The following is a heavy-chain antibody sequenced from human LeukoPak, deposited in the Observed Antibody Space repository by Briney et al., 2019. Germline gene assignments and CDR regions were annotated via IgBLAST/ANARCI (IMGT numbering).Heavy chain of an antibody. D-gene: IGHD1-14*01. CDR2: ISAYNGNT. CDR1: GYTFTSYG. V-gene: IGHV1-18*01. CDR3: ARGLSATSYYSYYMDV. J-gene: IGHJ6*03. Sequence: ASVKLSCKASGYTFTSYGISWVRQAPGQGLEWMGWISAYNGNTNYAQKLQGRVTMTTDTSTSTAYMELRSLRSDDTAVYYCARGLSATSYYSYYMDVWGKGTTVTVSS.